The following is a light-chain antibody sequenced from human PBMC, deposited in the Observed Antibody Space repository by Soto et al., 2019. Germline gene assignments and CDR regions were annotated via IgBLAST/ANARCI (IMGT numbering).Light chain of an antibody. V-gene: IGKV3-20*01. CDR3: QQYATSPRT. CDR2: GVS. J-gene: IGKJ1*01. Sequence: EIVLTQSPGTLSLSPGERATLYCRASQSVSSSYLAWYQQRPGQAPRLLIYGVSTRATGIPDRFIGSGSGTDFTLTISRLEPEDFAVYYCQQYATSPRTFGQGT. CDR1: QSVSSSY.